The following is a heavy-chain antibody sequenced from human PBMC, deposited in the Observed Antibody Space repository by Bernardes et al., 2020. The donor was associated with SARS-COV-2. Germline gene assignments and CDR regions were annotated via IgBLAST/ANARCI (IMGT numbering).Heavy chain of an antibody. CDR3: ARDGGCSSTSCTNDY. J-gene: IGHJ4*02. V-gene: IGHV3-7*05. CDR2: IKQDGSEK. D-gene: IGHD2-2*01. CDR1: GFTFSSYW. Sequence: GSLRLSCAASGFTFSSYWMSWVRQAPGKGLEWVANIKQDGSEKYYVDSVKGRFTISRDNAKNSLYLQMNSLRAEDTAVYYCARDGGCSSTSCTNDYWGQGTLVTVSS.